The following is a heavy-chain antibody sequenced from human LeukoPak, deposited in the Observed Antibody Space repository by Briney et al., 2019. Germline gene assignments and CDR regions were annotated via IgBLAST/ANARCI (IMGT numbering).Heavy chain of an antibody. J-gene: IGHJ4*02. CDR2: ISSSGSTI. CDR1: GFTFSSYE. CDR3: ARDGQYYYDSSGQRY. Sequence: GGSLRLSCAASGFTFSSYEMNWVRQAPGKGLEWVSYISSSGSTIYYADSVKGRFTISRDNAKNSLYLQMNSLRAEDTAVYYCARDGQYYYDSSGQRYWGQGTLVTVSS. D-gene: IGHD3-22*01. V-gene: IGHV3-48*03.